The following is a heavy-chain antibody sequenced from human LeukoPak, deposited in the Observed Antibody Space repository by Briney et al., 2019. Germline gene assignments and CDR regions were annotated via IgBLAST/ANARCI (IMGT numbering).Heavy chain of an antibody. CDR1: GFTFSSYA. V-gene: IGHV3-23*01. CDR3: AKDDYYGIGMDV. J-gene: IGHJ6*02. Sequence: GGSLRLSCAASGFTFSSYAMSWVRQAPGKVLEWVSAISGSGGSTYYADSVKGRFTISRDNSKNTLYLQMNSLRAEDTAVYYCAKDDYYGIGMDVWGQGTTVTVSS. CDR2: ISGSGGST. D-gene: IGHD3-10*01.